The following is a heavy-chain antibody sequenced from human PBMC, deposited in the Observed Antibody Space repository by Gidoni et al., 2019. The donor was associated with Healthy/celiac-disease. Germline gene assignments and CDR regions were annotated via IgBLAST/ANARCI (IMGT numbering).Heavy chain of an antibody. J-gene: IGHJ4*02. Sequence: GGVVQPGRSLRLSCPASGFTFSSYGMHWVRQAPGKGLEWVAVIWYDGSNKYYADSVKGRFTISRDNSKNTLYLQMNSLRAEDTAVYYCARESGYYYDSSGYYYAYWGQGTLVTVSS. V-gene: IGHV3-33*01. CDR2: IWYDGSNK. CDR1: GFTFSSYG. D-gene: IGHD3-22*01. CDR3: ARESGYYYDSSGYYYAY.